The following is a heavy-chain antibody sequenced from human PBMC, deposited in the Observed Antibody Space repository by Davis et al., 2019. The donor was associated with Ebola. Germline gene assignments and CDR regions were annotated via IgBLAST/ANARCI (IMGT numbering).Heavy chain of an antibody. CDR3: ARDRAWFGELFFDY. V-gene: IGHV3-30-3*01. CDR1: GFTFSSYA. D-gene: IGHD3-10*01. Sequence: SLKISCAASGFTFSSYAMHWVRQAPGKGLEWVAVISYDGSNKYYADSVKGRFTISRDNSKNTLYLQMNSLRAEDTAVYYCARDRAWFGELFFDYWGQGTLVTVSS. CDR2: ISYDGSNK. J-gene: IGHJ4*02.